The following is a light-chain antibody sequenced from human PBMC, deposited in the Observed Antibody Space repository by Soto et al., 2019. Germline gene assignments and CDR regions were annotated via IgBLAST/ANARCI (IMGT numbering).Light chain of an antibody. J-gene: IGKJ5*01. CDR3: QQYNNWPIT. CDR1: QSVSSSH. CDR2: SAS. Sequence: EIVFTQSPGTLSLSPGERATLSCRASQSVSSSHLAWYQQIPGQAPRLLIYSASSRATGIPARFSGSGSGTEFTLTISSLQSEDFAVYYCQQYNNWPITFGQGTRLEIK. V-gene: IGKV3D-15*01.